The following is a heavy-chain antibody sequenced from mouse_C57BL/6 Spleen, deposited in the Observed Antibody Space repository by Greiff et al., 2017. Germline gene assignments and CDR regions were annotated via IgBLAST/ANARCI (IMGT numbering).Heavy chain of an antibody. CDR1: GFTFSDFY. J-gene: IGHJ4*01. CDR3: ARDAGYYDGYYGDAMDY. CDR2: SRNKANDYTT. Sequence: EVKVVESGGGLVQSGRSLRLSCATSGFTFSDFYMEWVRQAPGKGLEWIAASRNKANDYTTEYSASVKGRFIVSRDTSQSILYLQMNALRAEDTAIYYCARDAGYYDGYYGDAMDYWGQGTSVTVSS. V-gene: IGHV7-1*01. D-gene: IGHD2-3*01.